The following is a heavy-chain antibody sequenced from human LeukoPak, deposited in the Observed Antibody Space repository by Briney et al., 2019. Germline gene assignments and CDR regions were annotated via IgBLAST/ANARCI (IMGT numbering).Heavy chain of an antibody. Sequence: PGGSLRLSCAASGFTFNIYAMSWVRQAPGKGLEWVSAISETSRKTYYADSVKGRFTISRDNSKNTLCLQMNGLRDEDTAVYYCVQEARRDGYKLAPVAEHWGQGTLVTVSS. CDR2: ISETSRKT. V-gene: IGHV3-23*01. CDR1: GFTFNIYA. CDR3: VQEARRDGYKLAPVAEH. D-gene: IGHD5-24*01. J-gene: IGHJ1*01.